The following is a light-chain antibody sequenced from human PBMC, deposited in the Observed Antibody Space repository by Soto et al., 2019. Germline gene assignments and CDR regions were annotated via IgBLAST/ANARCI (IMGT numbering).Light chain of an antibody. CDR2: GAS. Sequence: EIVLTQSPGTLSLSPGERATLSCRASQNVASNYLAWYQQSRGQPPRLLIYGASSRATGIPDRFSGSGSGTDITLSISRLEPEDFAVYHCQQYATSPWTFGHGTNVEIK. CDR3: QQYATSPWT. CDR1: QNVASNY. V-gene: IGKV3-20*01. J-gene: IGKJ1*01.